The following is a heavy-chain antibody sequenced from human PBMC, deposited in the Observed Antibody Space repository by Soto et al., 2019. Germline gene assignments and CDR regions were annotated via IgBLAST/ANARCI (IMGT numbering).Heavy chain of an antibody. D-gene: IGHD3-16*02. CDR2: INHSGST. CDR3: ARGGDDYVWVSYRSDFDY. V-gene: IGHV4-34*01. CDR1: GGSFGGYY. J-gene: IGHJ4*02. Sequence: SETLSLTCAVYGGSFGGYYWSWIRQPPGKGLEWIGEINHSGSTNYNPSLKSRVTISVDTSKNQFSLKLSSVTAADTAVYYCARGGDDYVWVSYRSDFDYWGQGTLVTVSS.